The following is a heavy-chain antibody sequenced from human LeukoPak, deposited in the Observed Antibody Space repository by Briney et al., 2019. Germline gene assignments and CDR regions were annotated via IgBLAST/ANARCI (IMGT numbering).Heavy chain of an antibody. J-gene: IGHJ4*02. CDR1: GGTFSSYA. V-gene: IGHV1-69*13. CDR3: ARDTARFGELLHDY. CDR2: IIPIFGTA. D-gene: IGHD3-10*01. Sequence: SVKVSCKASGGTFSSYAISWVRQAPGQGLERMGGIIPIFGTANYAQKFQGRVTITADESTSTAYMELSSLRSEDTAVYYCARDTARFGELLHDYWGQGTLVTVSS.